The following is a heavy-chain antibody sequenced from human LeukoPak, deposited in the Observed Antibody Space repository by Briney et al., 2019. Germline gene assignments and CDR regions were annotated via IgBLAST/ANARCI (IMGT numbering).Heavy chain of an antibody. CDR3: ARGGTICSGSDCYLNWLDS. D-gene: IGHD2-21*02. CDR1: GYTFTGYY. CDR2: INPNITTT. V-gene: IGHV1-2*02. J-gene: IGHJ5*01. Sequence: ASVKVSCKASGYTFTGYYIHWVRQAPGQGLEWMGWINPNITTTNFAQKFQGRVTLTRDSAISTAYMDLTWLTSDDTAVYYCARGGTICSGSDCYLNWLDSWGQGTLVTVSS.